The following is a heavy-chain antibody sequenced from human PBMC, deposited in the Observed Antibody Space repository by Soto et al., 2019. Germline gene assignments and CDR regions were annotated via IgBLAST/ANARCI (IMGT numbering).Heavy chain of an antibody. CDR3: ARSLLRYFDWSPTSY. CDR2: IYSGGST. D-gene: IGHD3-9*01. J-gene: IGHJ4*02. CDR1: GFSVSSSH. V-gene: IGHV3-53*01. Sequence: GGSLRLSCAASGFSVSSSHMNWVRQDPGKGPEWVSVIYSGGSTYYAVSVKGRFTISRDNSKNTLYLQMNSLRAEDTAVYYCARSLLRYFDWSPTSYWGQGTLVTVSS.